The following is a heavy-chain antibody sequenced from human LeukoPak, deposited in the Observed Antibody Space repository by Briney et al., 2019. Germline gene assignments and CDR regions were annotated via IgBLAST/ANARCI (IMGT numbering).Heavy chain of an antibody. CDR1: GFTFSSYG. Sequence: GGSLRLSCAASGFTFSSYGMHWVRQAPGKGLEWVAVISYDGSNKYYADSVKGRFTISRDNSKNTLYLQMNSLRAEDTAVYYCAKPGIAVADHDAFDIWGQGTMVTVSS. V-gene: IGHV3-30*18. J-gene: IGHJ3*02. CDR2: ISYDGSNK. CDR3: AKPGIAVADHDAFDI. D-gene: IGHD6-19*01.